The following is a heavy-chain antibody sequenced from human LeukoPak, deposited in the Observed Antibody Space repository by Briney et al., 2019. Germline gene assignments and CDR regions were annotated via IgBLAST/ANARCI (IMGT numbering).Heavy chain of an antibody. CDR2: INPNSGGT. J-gene: IGHJ4*02. Sequence: ASVKASCKASGYTFTGYYMHWVRQAPGQGLEWMGWINPNSGGTNYAQKFQGRVTMTRDTSISTAYMELSRLRSDDTAVYYCARDDFWSGYPFDYWGQGTLVTVSS. V-gene: IGHV1-2*02. CDR1: GYTFTGYY. CDR3: ARDDFWSGYPFDY. D-gene: IGHD3-3*01.